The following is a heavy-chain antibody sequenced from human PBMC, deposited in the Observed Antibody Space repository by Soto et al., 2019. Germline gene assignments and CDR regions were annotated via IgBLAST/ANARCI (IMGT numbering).Heavy chain of an antibody. J-gene: IGHJ4*02. CDR3: AGGYYYYSSCYYGPFDY. V-gene: IGHV1-69*06. D-gene: IGHD3-22*01. CDR1: GGTFSSYA. CDR2: IIPIFGTA. Sequence: QVQLVQSGAEVKKPGSSVKVSCKASGGTFSSYAISWVRQAPGQGLEWMGGIIPIFGTANYAQKFQGRVTITADKSTSTAYMELSSLRSEDTAVYYCAGGYYYYSSCYYGPFDYWGQGTLVTVSS.